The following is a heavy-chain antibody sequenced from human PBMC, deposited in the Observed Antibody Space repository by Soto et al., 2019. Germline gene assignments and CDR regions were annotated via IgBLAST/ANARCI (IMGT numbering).Heavy chain of an antibody. Sequence: QVQLQESGPGLVKPSGTLSLTCAVSGDSISSTYWWSWVRQPPGKGLEWIGEIYHSGSTNYNPSLQSRVSISVDKSRNQFSLNLSSVTAADTAVYYCARDTVSGRLDYWGQGTLVTVSS. V-gene: IGHV4-4*02. CDR2: IYHSGST. D-gene: IGHD1-26*01. CDR3: ARDTVSGRLDY. CDR1: GDSISSTYW. J-gene: IGHJ4*02.